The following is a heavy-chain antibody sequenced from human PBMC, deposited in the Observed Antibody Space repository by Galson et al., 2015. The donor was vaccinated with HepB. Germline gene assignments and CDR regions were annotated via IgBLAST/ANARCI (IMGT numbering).Heavy chain of an antibody. Sequence: SVKVSCKASGYTFTSYAMHWVRQAPGQRLEWMGWINAGNGNTKYSQKFQGRVTITRDTSASTAYMELSSLRSEDTAVYYCARGEAGQWLVRGWFDPWGQGTLVTVSS. CDR1: GYTFTSYA. CDR2: INAGNGNT. V-gene: IGHV1-3*01. J-gene: IGHJ5*02. CDR3: ARGEAGQWLVRGWFDP. D-gene: IGHD6-19*01.